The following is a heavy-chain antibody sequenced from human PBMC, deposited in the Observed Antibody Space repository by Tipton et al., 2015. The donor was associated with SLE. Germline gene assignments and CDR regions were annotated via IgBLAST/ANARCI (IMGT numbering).Heavy chain of an antibody. CDR1: GGSFSAYY. D-gene: IGHD3-16*01. V-gene: IGHV4-34*01. J-gene: IGHJ6*02. Sequence: TLSLTCAVYGGSFSAYYWSWIRQSPGKGLEWIGEIYHSGSTNYNPSLKSRVTISVDTSKNQFSLNLSSVTAADTAVYYCARWEFYVSYHYGMDVWGQGTTVTVSS. CDR2: IYHSGST. CDR3: ARWEFYVSYHYGMDV.